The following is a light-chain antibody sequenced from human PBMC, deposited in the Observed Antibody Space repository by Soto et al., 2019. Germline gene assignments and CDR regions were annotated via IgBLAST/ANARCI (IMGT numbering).Light chain of an antibody. CDR3: QQYGSSPQT. Sequence: EIVLTQSPGTLSLSPGERTTLSCSASQSVSSNFLDWYQQKRGQAPRLLIHDASSRATDIPDRLSGSGSGTDFTLTISRLEPEDFAVYYCQQYGSSPQTFGQGTRWIS. V-gene: IGKV3-20*01. CDR2: DAS. J-gene: IGKJ1*01. CDR1: QSVSSNF.